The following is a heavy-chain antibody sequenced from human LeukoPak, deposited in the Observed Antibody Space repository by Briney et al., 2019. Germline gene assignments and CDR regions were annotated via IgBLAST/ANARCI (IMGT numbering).Heavy chain of an antibody. V-gene: IGHV1-69*01. D-gene: IGHD3-22*01. CDR3: ARDTPIPGTNYYDSY. CDR1: GGTFSSYA. Sequence: SVKVSCKASGGTFSSYAISWVRQAPGQGLEWMGGIIPIFGTANYAQKFQGRVTITADESTSTAYMELSSLRSEDTAVYYCARDTPIPGTNYYDSYWGQGTLVTVSS. CDR2: IIPIFGTA. J-gene: IGHJ4*02.